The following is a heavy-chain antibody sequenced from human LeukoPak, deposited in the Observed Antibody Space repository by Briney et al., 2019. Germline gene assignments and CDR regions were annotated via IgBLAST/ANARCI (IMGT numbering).Heavy chain of an antibody. CDR3: ARGAPWAFDI. CDR2: ISSSSSYI. V-gene: IGHV3-21*01. CDR1: GFTFSSYS. J-gene: IGHJ3*02. Sequence: GGSLRLSCAASGFTFSSYSMNWVRQAPGKGLEWVSSISSSSSYIYYADSVKGRFTVSRDNAKNSLYLQMDSLRAEDTAVYYCARGAPWAFDIWGQGTMVIVSS.